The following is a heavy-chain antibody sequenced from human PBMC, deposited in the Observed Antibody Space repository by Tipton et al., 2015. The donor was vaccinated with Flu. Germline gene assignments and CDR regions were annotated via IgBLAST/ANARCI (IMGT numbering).Heavy chain of an antibody. CDR2: IHRGGTA. CDR3: AKVSTYYYDSSGYYFPDAFDI. D-gene: IGHD3-22*01. V-gene: IGHV4-30-2*01. Sequence: GLVKPSQTLSLTCAVSGASISSGDFSWSWIRQPPGKGLEWVGYIHRGGTAYYSPSLKSRATISVDRSKNQFSLELSSVTAADTAVYYCAKVSTYYYDSSGYYFPDAFDIWGQGTMVTVSS. CDR1: GASISSGDFS. J-gene: IGHJ3*02.